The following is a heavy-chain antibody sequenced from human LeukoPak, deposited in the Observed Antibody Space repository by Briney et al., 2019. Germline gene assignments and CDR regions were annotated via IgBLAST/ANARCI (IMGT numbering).Heavy chain of an antibody. D-gene: IGHD1-26*01. CDR2: IDKKDKGYATAT. CDR3: TRDSGTYNWFDP. V-gene: IGHV3-73*01. J-gene: IGHJ5*02. Sequence: GGSLKLSCAASGFTFSGSAIHWVRQSSGKGLDWVGQIDKKDKGYATATAYAASVKGRFTISRDDSINTAYLQMKSLKTEDTALYYCTRDSGTYNWFDPWGQGTLVTVSS. CDR1: GFTFSGSA.